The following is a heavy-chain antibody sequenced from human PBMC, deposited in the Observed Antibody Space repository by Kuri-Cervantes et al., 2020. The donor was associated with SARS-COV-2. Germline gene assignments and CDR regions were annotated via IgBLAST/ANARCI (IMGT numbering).Heavy chain of an antibody. CDR2: IYSRGDT. J-gene: IGHJ3*01. CDR1: GFSVTTNY. Sequence: GESLKISCVASGFSVTTNYMTWVRQAPGKGLEWVSLIYSRGDTFYADSVKGRFTISRDYSNNILYLQMNNLRAEDTAVYYCAREDSGTNDAFDFWGQGATVTVSS. V-gene: IGHV3-53*01. D-gene: IGHD3-10*01. CDR3: AREDSGTNDAFDF.